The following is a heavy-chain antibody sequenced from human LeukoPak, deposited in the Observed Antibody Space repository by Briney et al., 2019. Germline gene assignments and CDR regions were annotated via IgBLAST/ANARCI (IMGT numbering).Heavy chain of an antibody. CDR1: GGSISSYY. CDR3: ARGGGSDARDNWFDP. J-gene: IGHJ5*02. CDR2: IYYSGST. D-gene: IGHD3-16*01. Sequence: SETLSLTCTVSGGSISSYYWSWIRQPSGKGLEWIGYIYYSGSTNYNPSLKSRVTISVDTSKNQFSLKLSSVTAADTAVYYCARGGGSDARDNWFDPWGQGTLVTVSS. V-gene: IGHV4-59*01.